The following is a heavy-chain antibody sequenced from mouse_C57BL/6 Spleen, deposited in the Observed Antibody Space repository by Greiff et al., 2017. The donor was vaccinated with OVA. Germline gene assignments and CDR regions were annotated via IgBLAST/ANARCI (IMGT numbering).Heavy chain of an antibody. J-gene: IGHJ3*01. CDR1: GYTFTSYW. Sequence: QVQLKQPGAELVKPGASVKLSCKASGYTFTSYWMQWVKQRPGQGLEWIGEIDPSDSYTNSNQKFKGKATLTVDPSSSPAYMQLSSLTSEDSAVYYGGIGGVNGYPAWFAYWGQGTLVTVSA. CDR2: IDPSDSYT. V-gene: IGHV1-50*01. D-gene: IGHD2-2*01. CDR3: GIGGVNGYPAWFAY.